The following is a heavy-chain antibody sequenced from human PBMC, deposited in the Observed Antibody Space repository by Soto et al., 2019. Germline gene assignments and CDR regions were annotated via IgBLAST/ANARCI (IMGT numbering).Heavy chain of an antibody. D-gene: IGHD3-10*02. CDR3: AGSSVRGWSY. Sequence: PSETLSLTCAVYGGSFSGYYWTWIRQPPGKGLEWIGEITHSGSTNYNLSLKSRVTISVDTSKNQFSLNLNSVTAADTAVYYCAGSSVRGWSYWGQGTLVTVSS. CDR1: GGSFSGYY. J-gene: IGHJ4*02. CDR2: ITHSGST. V-gene: IGHV4-34*01.